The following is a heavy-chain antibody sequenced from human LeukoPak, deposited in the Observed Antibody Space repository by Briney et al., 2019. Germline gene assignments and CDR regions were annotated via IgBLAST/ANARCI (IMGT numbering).Heavy chain of an antibody. D-gene: IGHD3-22*01. CDR3: AKDRGYYDSSGYQED. CDR1: GFTFDGYA. CDR2: ISGDGGST. J-gene: IGHJ1*01. V-gene: IGHV3-43*02. Sequence: HPGGSLRLSCAASGFTFDGYAMHWVRHAPGKGLEWVSLISGDGGSTYYADSVRGRFTISRDNSKNSLYLQMNSLRTEDSALYYCAKDRGYYDSSGYQEDWGQGTLLTVSS.